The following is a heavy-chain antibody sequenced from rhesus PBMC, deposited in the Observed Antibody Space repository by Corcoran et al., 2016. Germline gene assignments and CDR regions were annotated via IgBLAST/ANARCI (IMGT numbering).Heavy chain of an antibody. CDR3: ARRGRGGYFDY. D-gene: IGHD5-42*01. V-gene: IGHV4-169*01. CDR2: IYGSSSST. Sequence: QLQLQESGPGLVKPSETLSVTCAVSGGSISSSYWSWIRQAPGKGLEWIGYIYGSSSSTNYNPSLKSRVTLSVDTSRSQLSLKLSSVTAADTAVYYCARRGRGGYFDYWGQGVPVTVSS. CDR1: GGSISSSY. J-gene: IGHJ4*01.